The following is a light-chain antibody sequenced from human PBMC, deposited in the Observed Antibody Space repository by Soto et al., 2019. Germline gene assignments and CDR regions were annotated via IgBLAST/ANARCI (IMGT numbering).Light chain of an antibody. CDR1: WSIGRNY. CDR3: ATWDDSRIGV. V-gene: IGLV1-47*01. J-gene: IGLJ1*01. CDR2: DSY. Sequence: QSVLSQPPSLSAAPGQTVTISCSGSWSIGRNYVSWYQQFPGAAPKLLIFDSYQRPSGVPDRFSGSKSGASASLAISGLQSEDEATYYCATWDDSRIGVFGTGTKVTVL.